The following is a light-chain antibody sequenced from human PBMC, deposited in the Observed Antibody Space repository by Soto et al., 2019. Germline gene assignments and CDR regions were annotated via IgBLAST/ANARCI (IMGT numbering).Light chain of an antibody. CDR2: DAS. CDR1: QSVYSY. J-gene: IGKJ5*01. V-gene: IGKV3-11*02. Sequence: EIVLTQSPATLSLSPGERATLSCRASQSVYSYLAWYQQKPGQAPRLLIYDASNWATGIPARFRGSGSGRYLSLTISSLEPEGFAVYYCQQRSNWPITFGQGTRLEIK. CDR3: QQRSNWPIT.